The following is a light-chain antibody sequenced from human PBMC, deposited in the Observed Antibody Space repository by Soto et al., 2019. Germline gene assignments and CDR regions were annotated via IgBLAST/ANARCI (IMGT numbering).Light chain of an antibody. J-gene: IGLJ2*01. V-gene: IGLV7-46*01. CDR2: DTS. CDR3: LLSYSGAREV. CDR1: TGAVTSGHY. Sequence: QPVLTQEPSLTVSPGGTVTLTCGSSTGAVTSGHYPYWFQQKPGQAPRTLIYDTSNKHSWTPARFSGSLVGGKAALTLSGAQPEDEADYYCLLSYSGAREVFGGGTKLTVL.